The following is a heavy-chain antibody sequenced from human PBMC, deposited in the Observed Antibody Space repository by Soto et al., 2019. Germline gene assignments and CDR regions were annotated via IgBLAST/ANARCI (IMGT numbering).Heavy chain of an antibody. Sequence: EVQLLESGGGLVQPGGSLRLSCAASGLTFNTYAMSWVRQAPGRGLEWVSSITGNGDTTYYPDSVKGRFTISRDNSKNTLYLQMNSLRVEDTAIYYCAEDRPNYFGSGGAYYKAGGDYWGQGTLVTVSS. V-gene: IGHV3-23*01. J-gene: IGHJ4*02. CDR3: AEDRPNYFGSGGAYYKAGGDY. CDR2: ITGNGDTT. CDR1: GLTFNTYA. D-gene: IGHD3-10*01.